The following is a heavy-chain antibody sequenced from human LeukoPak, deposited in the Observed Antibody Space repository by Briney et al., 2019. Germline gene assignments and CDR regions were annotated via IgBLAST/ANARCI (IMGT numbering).Heavy chain of an antibody. CDR1: AFIFSNYW. Sequence: HLGGSLRLSCASSAFIFSNYWMTWVRQAPGKGLEWVASIKQDAGDKYYVDSVKARFTISRDNAKNSMYLQMNSLRAEDTAVYYCARHLKLELPASSGYCYGMDVWGRGTTVTVSS. CDR2: IKQDAGDK. V-gene: IGHV3-7*01. CDR3: ARHLKLELPASSGYCYGMDV. D-gene: IGHD1-7*01. J-gene: IGHJ6*02.